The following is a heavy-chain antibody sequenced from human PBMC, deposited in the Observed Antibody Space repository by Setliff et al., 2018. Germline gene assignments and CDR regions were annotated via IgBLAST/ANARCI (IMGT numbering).Heavy chain of an antibody. J-gene: IGHJ5*02. CDR2: IYTSGST. V-gene: IGHV4-4*08. CDR3: ARSIAAPNWFDP. D-gene: IGHD6-6*01. CDR1: GYPINTHY. Sequence: SETLSLTCTVSGYPINTHYWSWIRQSPGKGLEWIGYIYTSGSTNYNPSLKSRVTISVDTSKNQFSLKLSSVTAADTAVYYCARSIAAPNWFDPWGQGTLVTVSS.